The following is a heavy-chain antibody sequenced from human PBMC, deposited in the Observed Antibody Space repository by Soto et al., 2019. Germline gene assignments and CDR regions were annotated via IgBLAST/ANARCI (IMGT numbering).Heavy chain of an antibody. V-gene: IGHV3-23*01. Sequence: EVQLLESWGGLVQPGVSLRLSCAASGFTFSSYAMSWVRQAPGKGLEWVSAISGSGGSTYYADSVKGRFTLSRDTSKNTLYLQMTSLRAEDTAVYYCAKQAPDSRIDYWGQGTLVTVSS. D-gene: IGHD2-21*02. CDR3: AKQAPDSRIDY. J-gene: IGHJ4*02. CDR1: GFTFSSYA. CDR2: ISGSGGST.